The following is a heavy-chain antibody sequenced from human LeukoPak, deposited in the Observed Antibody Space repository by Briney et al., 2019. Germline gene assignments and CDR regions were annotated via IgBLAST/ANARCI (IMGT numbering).Heavy chain of an antibody. Sequence: SVKVSCKASGGTFSSYAISWVRQAPGQGLEWMGGIIPIFGTANYAQKFQGRVTITADKSTSTAYMEPSSLRSEDTAVYYCARDREPVAGTGSYFDYWGQGTLVTVSS. D-gene: IGHD6-19*01. J-gene: IGHJ4*02. CDR1: GGTFSSYA. V-gene: IGHV1-69*06. CDR2: IIPIFGTA. CDR3: ARDREPVAGTGSYFDY.